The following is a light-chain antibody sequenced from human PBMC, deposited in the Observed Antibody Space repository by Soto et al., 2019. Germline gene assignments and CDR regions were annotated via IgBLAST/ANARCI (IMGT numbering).Light chain of an antibody. CDR2: GTS. Sequence: QAVVTQEPSLTVSPGGTVTLTCASSTGAVTSGHWPNWFQQKPGQSPRSLIYGTSNKHSWTPARFSGSLLGGKAALTLSGVQPEDEAEYYCLLFFGVSQGVFGTGTKVTVL. CDR3: LLFFGVSQGV. V-gene: IGLV7-43*01. CDR1: TGAVTSGHW. J-gene: IGLJ1*01.